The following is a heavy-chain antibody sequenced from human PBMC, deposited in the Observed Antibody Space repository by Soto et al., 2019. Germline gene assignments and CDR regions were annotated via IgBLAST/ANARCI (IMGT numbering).Heavy chain of an antibody. CDR2: IIPVVGSA. CDR3: ARSQGSSTSLEIYYYYYYSMDV. D-gene: IGHD2-2*01. J-gene: IGHJ6*02. CDR1: GGTFSSYA. V-gene: IGHV1-69*01. Sequence: QVQLVQSGAEVKKPGSSVKVSCKASGGTFSSYAISWVRQAPGQGLEWMGGIIPVVGSANYAQKVQGRVTITADESTSTAYMELSSLRSEDTAVYYCARSQGSSTSLEIYYYYYYSMDVWGQGSTVTVSS.